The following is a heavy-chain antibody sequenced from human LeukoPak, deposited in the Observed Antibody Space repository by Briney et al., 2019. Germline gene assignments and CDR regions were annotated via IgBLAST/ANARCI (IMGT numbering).Heavy chain of an antibody. J-gene: IGHJ4*02. D-gene: IGHD1-26*01. Sequence: SETLSLTCAVYGGPFSYFYWSWIRQPPGKGLEWIGEINHSGSTNYNPSLKSRVTISVDTSKNQFSLKLASVTAADTAVYYCATREIWGQGTLVTVSS. V-gene: IGHV4-34*01. CDR3: ATREI. CDR2: INHSGST. CDR1: GGPFSYFY.